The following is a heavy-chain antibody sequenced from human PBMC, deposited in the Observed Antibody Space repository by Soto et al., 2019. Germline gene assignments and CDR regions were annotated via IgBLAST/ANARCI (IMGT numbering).Heavy chain of an antibody. Sequence: SETLSLTCTVSGGSISSYYWSWIRQPPGKGLEWIGYIYYSGSTNYNPSLKSRVTISVDTSKNQFSLKLSSVTAADTAVYYCARDRGYSYGYADYYYGMDVWGQGTTVTVSS. CDR3: ARDRGYSYGYADYYYGMDV. V-gene: IGHV4-59*01. D-gene: IGHD5-18*01. J-gene: IGHJ6*02. CDR1: GGSISSYY. CDR2: IYYSGST.